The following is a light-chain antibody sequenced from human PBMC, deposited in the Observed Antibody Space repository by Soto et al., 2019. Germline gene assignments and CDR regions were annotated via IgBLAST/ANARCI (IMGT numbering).Light chain of an antibody. J-gene: IGKJ1*01. CDR2: DAS. CDR3: QQYNSYPIT. Sequence: DIQITQSPSTLSSSVGDRVTIACRAIQSISSWLAWYQQKPGKAPKLLIYDASNLESGVPSRFSGSGSGTEFTLTISSLQPDDFATYYCQQYNSYPITFGQGTKMDIK. CDR1: QSISSW. V-gene: IGKV1-5*01.